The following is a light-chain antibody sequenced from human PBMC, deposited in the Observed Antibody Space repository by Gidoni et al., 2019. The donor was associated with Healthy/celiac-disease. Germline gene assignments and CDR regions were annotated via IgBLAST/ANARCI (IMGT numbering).Light chain of an antibody. CDR3: AAWDDSLSVV. CDR1: SSNIGSHY. CDR2: RNN. V-gene: IGLV1-47*01. J-gene: IGLJ3*02. Sequence: HSVLTQPPSASVTTVPRDTISCAGSSSNIGSHYVYWYQQLPGTAHKLLIYRNNQRPSGVPDRFSGSKSGTSASLAISGLRSEDEADYYCAAWDDSLSVVFGGGTKLTVL.